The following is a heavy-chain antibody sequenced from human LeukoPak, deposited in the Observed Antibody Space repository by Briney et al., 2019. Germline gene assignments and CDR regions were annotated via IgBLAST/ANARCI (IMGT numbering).Heavy chain of an antibody. CDR3: AKDWRSPIVVVTAMLGY. D-gene: IGHD2-21*02. CDR1: GFTSSSYA. CDR2: ISGSGGST. J-gene: IGHJ4*02. V-gene: IGHV3-23*01. Sequence: GGSLRLSCAASGFTSSSYAMSWVRQAPGKGLEWVSAISGSGGSTYYADSVKGRFTISRDNSKNTLYLQMNSLRAEDTAVYYCAKDWRSPIVVVTAMLGYWGQGTLVTVSS.